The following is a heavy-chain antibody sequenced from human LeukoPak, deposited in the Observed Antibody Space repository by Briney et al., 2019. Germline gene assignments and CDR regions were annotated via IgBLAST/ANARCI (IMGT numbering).Heavy chain of an antibody. Sequence: PGGSLRLSCSASGFTFTSDAMHWVRQAPGQGLEYVSGISSNGGSTYYADSMKGRFTISRDNSMNTLYLQTSSLRPEDTAVYHCVKGGSSTWSWFDPWGQGTLVTVSS. J-gene: IGHJ5*02. CDR2: ISSNGGST. D-gene: IGHD6-13*01. V-gene: IGHV3-64D*09. CDR3: VKGGSSTWSWFDP. CDR1: GFTFTSDA.